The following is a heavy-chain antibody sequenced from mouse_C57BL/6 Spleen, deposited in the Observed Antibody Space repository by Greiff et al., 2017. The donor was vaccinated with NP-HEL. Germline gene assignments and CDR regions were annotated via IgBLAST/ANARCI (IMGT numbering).Heavy chain of an antibody. Sequence: VQLQQSGPELVKPGASVKISCKASGYAFSSSWMNWVKQRPGKGLEWIGRIYPGDGDTNYNGKFKGKATLTADKSSSTAYMQLSSLTSEDSAVYFCARGMVYDYLDYWGQGTTLTVSS. CDR2: IYPGDGDT. V-gene: IGHV1-82*01. D-gene: IGHD1-1*02. CDR3: ARGMVYDYLDY. J-gene: IGHJ2*01. CDR1: GYAFSSSW.